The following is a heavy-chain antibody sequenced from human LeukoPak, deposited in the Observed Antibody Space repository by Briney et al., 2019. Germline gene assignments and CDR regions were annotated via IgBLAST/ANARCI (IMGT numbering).Heavy chain of an antibody. J-gene: IGHJ4*02. D-gene: IGHD6-19*01. V-gene: IGHV4-59*01. Sequence: SETLSLTCTVSGGSISSYYWSWIRQPPGKGLEWIGYIYYSGSTNYNPSLKSRVTISVDTSKNQFSLKLSSVTAADTAVYYCARRGQWLYNYWGQGTLVTVSS. CDR1: GGSISSYY. CDR3: ARRGQWLYNY. CDR2: IYYSGST.